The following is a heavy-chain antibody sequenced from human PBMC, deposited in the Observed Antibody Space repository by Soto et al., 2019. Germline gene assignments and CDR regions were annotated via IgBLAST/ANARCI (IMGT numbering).Heavy chain of an antibody. Sequence: QVQLQESGPGLVKPSQTLSLTCTVSGCSISSGGYYWSWIRQHPGKGLEWIGYISYSGSTYYNPSLKRRVTISVDTSKNQFSLKLSSVTAADTAVYYCARVGGINWFDPWCQGTLVTVSS. J-gene: IGHJ5*02. D-gene: IGHD3-16*01. CDR1: GCSISSGGYY. CDR2: ISYSGST. CDR3: ARVGGINWFDP. V-gene: IGHV4-31*03.